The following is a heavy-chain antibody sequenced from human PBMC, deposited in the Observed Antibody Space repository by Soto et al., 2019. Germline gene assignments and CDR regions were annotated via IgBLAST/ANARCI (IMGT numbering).Heavy chain of an antibody. V-gene: IGHV4-30-4*01. CDR2: IYYSGST. CDR3: ARGRHYYDSSGYPEYFQH. J-gene: IGHJ1*01. CDR1: GGSISSGDYY. Sequence: RSLTCTVSGGSISSGDYYWSWIRQPPGKGLEWIGYIYYSGSTYYNPSLKSRVTISVDTSKNQFSLKLSSVTAADTAVYYCARGRHYYDSSGYPEYFQHWGQGTLVTVSS. D-gene: IGHD3-22*01.